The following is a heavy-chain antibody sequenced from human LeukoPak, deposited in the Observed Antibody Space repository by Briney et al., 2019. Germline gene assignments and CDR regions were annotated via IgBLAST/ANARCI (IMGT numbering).Heavy chain of an antibody. CDR1: GLTFGSYA. J-gene: IGHJ4*02. CDR2: ISKSGGTT. CDR3: AVMHRYYDGSGYWVQ. Sequence: GGSLTLSCAASGLTFGSYAMSWVRQAPGKGLEGVSGISKSGGTTSYAESVKGRFTVSRDNPRNKLYMEMSSLRDEDTALYYCAVMHRYYDGSGYWVQWGQGTLVTVSS. D-gene: IGHD3-22*01. V-gene: IGHV3-23*01.